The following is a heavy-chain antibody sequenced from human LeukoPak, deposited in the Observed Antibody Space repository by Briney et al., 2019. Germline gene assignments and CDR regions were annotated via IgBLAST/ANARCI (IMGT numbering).Heavy chain of an antibody. CDR2: IRKRDQSYTT. V-gene: IGHV3-72*01. J-gene: IGHJ4*02. CDR1: GFTFSDYC. D-gene: IGHD5-12*01. CDR3: ARLRYSGYPYDY. Sequence: AESLTLSCAVSGFTFSDYCIDWVRQAHGEGMEWDGQIRKRDQSYTTDYAASLKGRFTISRDDSEKSLYLQMSSQNDEETAVYYCARLRYSGYPYDYWGQGTLVTVSS.